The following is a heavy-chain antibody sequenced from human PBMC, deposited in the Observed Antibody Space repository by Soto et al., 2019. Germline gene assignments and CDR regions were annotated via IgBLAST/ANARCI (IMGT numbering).Heavy chain of an antibody. J-gene: IGHJ5*02. CDR2: IYYSGST. Sequence: PSETLSLTCTVSGGSVSSGSYYWSWIRQPPGKGLEWIGYIYYSGSTNYNPSLKSRVTISVDTSKNQFSLKLSSVTAADTAVYYCARDIRGAMLSVGWFDPWGQGTLVTVSS. D-gene: IGHD3-16*01. CDR1: GGSVSSGSYY. CDR3: ARDIRGAMLSVGWFDP. V-gene: IGHV4-61*01.